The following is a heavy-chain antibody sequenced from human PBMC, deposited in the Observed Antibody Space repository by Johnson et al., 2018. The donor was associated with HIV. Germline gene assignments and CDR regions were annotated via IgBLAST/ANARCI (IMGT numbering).Heavy chain of an antibody. CDR2: IYSGGGT. D-gene: IGHD4-23*01. Sequence: VQLVESGGGLVQPGGSLRLSCAASGFTFSSSWMHWVCQAPEKGLECVSVIYSGGGTYYADSVKGRFTISRDNSKNTLYLQMNSLRAEDTAVYYCAREGSTVVTSAFDIWGQGTMVTVSS. CDR3: AREGSTVVTSAFDI. V-gene: IGHV3-66*01. J-gene: IGHJ3*02. CDR1: GFTFSSSW.